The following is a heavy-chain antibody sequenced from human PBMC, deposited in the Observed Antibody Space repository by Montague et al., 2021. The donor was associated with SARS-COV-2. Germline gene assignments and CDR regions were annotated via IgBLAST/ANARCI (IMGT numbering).Heavy chain of an antibody. CDR1: GFTFSNSA. D-gene: IGHD3-10*01. Sequence: SLRLSCAASGFTFSNSAMNWVRQAPGKGLEWVSGSSGSDGGTHYADSVKGRFTISRDNSKNVLYLQMNSLRAEDTAPYYCAKDSYYYGLGYGMDVWGQGTTVTVSS. CDR3: AKDSYYYGLGYGMDV. J-gene: IGHJ6*02. V-gene: IGHV3-23*01. CDR2: SSGSDGGT.